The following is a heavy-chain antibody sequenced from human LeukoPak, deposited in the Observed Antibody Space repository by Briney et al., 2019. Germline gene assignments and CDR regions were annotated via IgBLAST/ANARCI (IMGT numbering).Heavy chain of an antibody. Sequence: GRSLRLSCTASGFTLSSYEVNWVRQAPGKGLEWVANIKQDGSERNYVDSVKGRFTISRDNAKNSLYLQMNSLRVEDTAVYYCARAKVAGSMAGSNFDYWGQGTLVTVSS. D-gene: IGHD6-19*01. CDR3: ARAKVAGSMAGSNFDY. CDR2: IKQDGSER. CDR1: GFTLSSYE. V-gene: IGHV3-7*01. J-gene: IGHJ4*02.